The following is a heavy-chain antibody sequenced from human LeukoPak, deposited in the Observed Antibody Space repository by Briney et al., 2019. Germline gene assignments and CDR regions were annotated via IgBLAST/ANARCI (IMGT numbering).Heavy chain of an antibody. D-gene: IGHD3-3*01. V-gene: IGHV3-30-3*01. J-gene: IGHJ4*02. CDR2: ISYDGSNK. Sequence: GGSLRLSCAASGFTFSSYAMHWVRQAPGKGLEWVAVISYDGSNKYYADSVKGRFTISRDNSKNTLYLQMNSLRAEDTAVYYCARGYYDFWSGYYPYFDYWGQGTLVTVSS. CDR1: GFTFSSYA. CDR3: ARGYYDFWSGYYPYFDY.